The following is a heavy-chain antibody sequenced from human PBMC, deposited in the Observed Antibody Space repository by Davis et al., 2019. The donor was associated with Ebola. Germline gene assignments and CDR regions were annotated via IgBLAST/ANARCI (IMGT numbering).Heavy chain of an antibody. CDR2: INPSGGST. CDR1: GGTFSSYA. J-gene: IGHJ4*02. Sequence: ASVKVSCKASGGTFSSYAISWVRQAPGQGLEWMGIINPSGGSTSYAQKFQGRVTMTRDTSTSTVYMELSSLRSEDTAVYYCARDLESGDYCDYWGQGTLVTVSS. CDR3: ARDLESGDYCDY. D-gene: IGHD4-17*01. V-gene: IGHV1-46*01.